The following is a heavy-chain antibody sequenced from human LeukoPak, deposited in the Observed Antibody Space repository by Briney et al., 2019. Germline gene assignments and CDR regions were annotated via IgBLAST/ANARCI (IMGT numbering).Heavy chain of an antibody. V-gene: IGHV3-23*01. D-gene: IGHD3-16*01. J-gene: IGHJ4*02. CDR2: ISGSGGST. Sequence: PGGSLRLSCAASGFTFSSYAMSWVRQAPGKGLEWVSAISGSGGSTYYADSVKGRFTISRDNSKNTLYLQMNSLRAEDTAVYYCAKDEEGAYGYVWGSYVDYWGQGTLVTVSS. CDR3: AKDEEGAYGYVWGSYVDY. CDR1: GFTFSSYA.